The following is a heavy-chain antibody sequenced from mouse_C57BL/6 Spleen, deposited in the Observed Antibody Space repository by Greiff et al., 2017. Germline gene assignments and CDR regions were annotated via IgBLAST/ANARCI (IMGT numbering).Heavy chain of an antibody. V-gene: IGHV1-7*01. D-gene: IGHD2-4*01. Sequence: QVQLQQSGAELAKPGASVKLSCKASGYTFTSYWMHWVKQRPGQGLEWIGYINPSSGYTKYNQKFKDKATLTADKSSSTAYMQLSSLTDEDSAVYYCEVIYYDYDGPREAMDYWGQGTSVTVSS. CDR2: INPSSGYT. J-gene: IGHJ4*01. CDR3: EVIYYDYDGPREAMDY. CDR1: GYTFTSYW.